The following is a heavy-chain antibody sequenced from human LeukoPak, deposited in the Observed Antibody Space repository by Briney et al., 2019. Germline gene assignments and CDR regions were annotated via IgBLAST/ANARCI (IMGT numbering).Heavy chain of an antibody. Sequence: GGSLRLSCVASGFTLSGHEFNWVRQAPGQGLEWLSYIDSSGSAIYYADSVKGRFTASRDDAKNSLFLQMNSLRAEDTAIYYCARETENCGGDCFDYWGRGTLVTVSS. CDR3: ARETENCGGDCFDY. CDR1: GFTLSGHE. D-gene: IGHD2-21*01. V-gene: IGHV3-48*03. CDR2: IDSSGSAI. J-gene: IGHJ4*02.